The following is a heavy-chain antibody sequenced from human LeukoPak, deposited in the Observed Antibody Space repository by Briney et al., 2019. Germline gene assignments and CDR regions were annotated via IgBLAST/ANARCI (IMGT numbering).Heavy chain of an antibody. D-gene: IGHD3-22*01. CDR2: ISYDGSNK. J-gene: IGHJ4*02. CDR3: ARVTYYYDSSGYYDY. CDR1: GFTFSSYA. V-gene: IGHV3-30-3*01. Sequence: GGSLRLSCAASGFTFSSYAMHWVRQAPGKGLEWAAVISYDGSNKYYADSVKGRFTISRDNSKNTLYLQMNSLRAEDTAVYYCARVTYYYDSSGYYDYWGQGTLVTVSS.